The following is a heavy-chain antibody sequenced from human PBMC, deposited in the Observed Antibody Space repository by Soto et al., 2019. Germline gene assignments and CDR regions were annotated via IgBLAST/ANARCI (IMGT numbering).Heavy chain of an antibody. CDR3: ARDVEGYCSGGSCSKDSYYYYGMDV. Sequence: SETLSLTCTVSGGSISSGGYYWSWIRQHPGKGLEWIGYIYYSGSTYYNPSLKSRVTISVDTSKNQFSLKLSSVTAADTAVYYCARDVEGYCSGGSCSKDSYYYYGMDVWGQGTTVTVSS. D-gene: IGHD2-15*01. CDR2: IYYSGST. V-gene: IGHV4-31*03. J-gene: IGHJ6*02. CDR1: GGSISSGGYY.